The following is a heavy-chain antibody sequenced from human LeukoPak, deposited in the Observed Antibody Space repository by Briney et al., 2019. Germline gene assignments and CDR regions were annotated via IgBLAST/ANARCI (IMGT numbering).Heavy chain of an antibody. CDR1: GGSISSGDYY. CDR3: ARASTLYGDYPDY. Sequence: SQTLSLTCTVSGGSISSGDYYWSWIRQPPGKGLEWIGYIYYSVSTYYNPSLKSRVTISVDTSKNQFSLKLSSVTAADTAVYYCARASTLYGDYPDYWGQGTLVTVSS. J-gene: IGHJ4*02. CDR2: IYYSVST. V-gene: IGHV4-30-4*08. D-gene: IGHD4-17*01.